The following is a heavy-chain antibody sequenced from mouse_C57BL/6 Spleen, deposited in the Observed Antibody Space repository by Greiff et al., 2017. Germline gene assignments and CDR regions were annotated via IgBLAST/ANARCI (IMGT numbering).Heavy chain of an antibody. Sequence: QVQLKQPGAELVKPGASVKMSCKASGYTFTSYWITWVKQRPGQGLEWIGDIYPGSGSTNYNEKFKSKATLTVDTSSSTAYMQLSSLTSEDSAVYYCARFVYGNYGYYAMDYWGQGTSVTVSS. CDR2: IYPGSGST. J-gene: IGHJ4*01. CDR3: ARFVYGNYGYYAMDY. CDR1: GYTFTSYW. V-gene: IGHV1-55*01. D-gene: IGHD2-1*01.